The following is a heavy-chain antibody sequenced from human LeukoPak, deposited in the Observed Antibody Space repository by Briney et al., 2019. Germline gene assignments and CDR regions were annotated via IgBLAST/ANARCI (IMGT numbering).Heavy chain of an antibody. CDR2: ISYDGSNK. CDR3: AREGSMVRGAVDY. Sequence: PGGSLRLSCAASGFTFSSYAMHWVRQAPGKGLEWVAVISYDGSNKYYADSVKGRFTISRDNSKNTLYLQMNSLRAEDTAMYYCAREGSMVRGAVDYWGQGTLVTVSS. D-gene: IGHD3-10*01. CDR1: GFTFSSYA. V-gene: IGHV3-30-3*01. J-gene: IGHJ4*02.